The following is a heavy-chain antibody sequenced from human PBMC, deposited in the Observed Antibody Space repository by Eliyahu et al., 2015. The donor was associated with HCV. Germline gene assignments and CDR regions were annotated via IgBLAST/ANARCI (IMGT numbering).Heavy chain of an antibody. V-gene: IGHV1-69*01. CDR1: GGPFSTFA. Sequence: QVQLVQSGAEVKKPGSSVKVSCKVSGGPFSTFAVSWVRQVPRQEFEWMGGIIPVYGTANYAQRFQGRVAITADESSSTVYMELRRLRSDDTAVYYCARGPPYYASGIGDFFGMDVWGRGTTVSVSS. D-gene: IGHD3-10*01. J-gene: IGHJ6*02. CDR3: ARGPPYYASGIGDFFGMDV. CDR2: IIPVYGTA.